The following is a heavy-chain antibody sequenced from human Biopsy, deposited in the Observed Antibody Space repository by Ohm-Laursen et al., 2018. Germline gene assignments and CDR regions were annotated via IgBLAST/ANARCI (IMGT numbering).Heavy chain of an antibody. D-gene: IGHD5-24*01. CDR1: GFTFSNFG. V-gene: IGHV3-30*18. CDR2: ISGDGNDQ. J-gene: IGHJ4*02. CDR3: AKDWLQSWYFDH. Sequence: SLRLSCAASGFTFSNFGIHWIRQAPGKGLEWVALISGDGNDQFYAESAKGRFTLSRDNSKSTVDLQMNNLKTEDTAVYYCAKDWLQSWYFDHWGQGTLVTVSS.